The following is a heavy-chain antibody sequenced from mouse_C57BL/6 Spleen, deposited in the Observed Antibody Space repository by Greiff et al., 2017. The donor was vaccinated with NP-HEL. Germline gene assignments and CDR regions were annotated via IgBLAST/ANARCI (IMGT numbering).Heavy chain of an antibody. J-gene: IGHJ2*01. CDR1: GYTFTSYW. V-gene: IGHV1-52*01. D-gene: IGHD2-2*01. Sequence: QVQLQQPGAELVRPGSSVKLSCKASGYTFTSYWMHWVKQRPIQGLEWIGNIDPSDSETHYNQKFKDKATLTVDKSSSTAYMQLSSLTSEDSAVYYCARGGVTHYFDYWSQGTTLTVSS. CDR3: ARGGVTHYFDY. CDR2: IDPSDSET.